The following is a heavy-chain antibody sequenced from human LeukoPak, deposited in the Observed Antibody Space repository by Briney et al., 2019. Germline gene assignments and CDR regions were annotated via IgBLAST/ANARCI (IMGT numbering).Heavy chain of an antibody. V-gene: IGHV3-30-3*01. Sequence: GGSLRLSCAASGFTFSSYAMHWVRQAPGKGLEWVAVISYDGSNKYYADSVKGRFTISRDNSKNTLYLQMNSLRAEDTAVYYCARGDLVATIDSIPDYWGQGTLVTVSS. CDR2: ISYDGSNK. CDR3: ARGDLVATIDSIPDY. J-gene: IGHJ4*02. D-gene: IGHD5-12*01. CDR1: GFTFSSYA.